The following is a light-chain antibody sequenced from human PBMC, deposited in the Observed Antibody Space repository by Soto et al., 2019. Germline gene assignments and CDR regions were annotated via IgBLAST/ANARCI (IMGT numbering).Light chain of an antibody. J-gene: IGKJ5*01. Sequence: EIVLTQSPATLSLFPGERATLSCRASQSVSSYLAWYQQKPGQAPRLLLYDASNRATGIPARFSGSGSGTDFTLPISSLEPEDFALYYCQQRSNWITFGQGTRLEIE. V-gene: IGKV3-11*01. CDR2: DAS. CDR1: QSVSSY. CDR3: QQRSNWIT.